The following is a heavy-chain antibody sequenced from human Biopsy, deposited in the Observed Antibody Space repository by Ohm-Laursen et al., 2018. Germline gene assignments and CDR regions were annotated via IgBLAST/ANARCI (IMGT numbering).Heavy chain of an antibody. D-gene: IGHD5/OR15-5a*01. V-gene: IGHV3-21*01. J-gene: IGHJ6*02. CDR3: ATDFGYCGNNVCSSDFYYGMDV. Sequence: SLRLSCSASGFRFSLYSMNWVRQAPGKGLEWVSSIKNSENYTYYADSVKGRFIISRDNAKNSLYLQMNGLRVEDTAVYYCATDFGYCGNNVCSSDFYYGMDVWGQGTTVTGSS. CDR2: IKNSENYT. CDR1: GFRFSLYS.